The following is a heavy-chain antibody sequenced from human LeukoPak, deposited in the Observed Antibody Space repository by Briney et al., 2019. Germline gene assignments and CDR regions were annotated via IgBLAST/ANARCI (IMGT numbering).Heavy chain of an antibody. CDR3: ARVPAATNWFDP. Sequence: GASMKVSCKASGYTFTGYYMHWVRPAPGQGLEWMGRINPNSGGTNYAQKFQGRVTMTRDTSISTAYMEPSRLRSDDTAVYYCARVPAATNWFDPWGQGTLVTVSS. CDR1: GYTFTGYY. V-gene: IGHV1-2*06. J-gene: IGHJ5*02. CDR2: INPNSGGT. D-gene: IGHD2-2*01.